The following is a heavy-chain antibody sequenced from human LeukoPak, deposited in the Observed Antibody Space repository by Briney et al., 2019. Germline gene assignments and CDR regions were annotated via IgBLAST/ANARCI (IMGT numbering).Heavy chain of an antibody. V-gene: IGHV3-33*06. CDR2: IWNEGSNK. CDR3: AKGLYDRSGYFVV. J-gene: IGHJ4*02. D-gene: IGHD3-22*01. CDR1: GFTLSNYG. Sequence: SLTLSCAASGFTLSNYGMHWVRQAAGNGLEWVAVIWNEGSNKYYADSVKGRLTISRDNSKNTMYLQMNSVTAEDTAVYYCAKGLYDRSGYFVVWGQGTLVTVSS.